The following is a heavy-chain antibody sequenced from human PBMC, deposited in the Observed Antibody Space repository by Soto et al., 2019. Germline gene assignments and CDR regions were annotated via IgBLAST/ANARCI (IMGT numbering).Heavy chain of an antibody. Sequence: QVHLQESGPGLVKPSETLSLTCTASGGSISSNYWSWIRQPPGKALEWIGCVHFSGSTNYTPSLKRRVTMSVDTSKNQFSLKLTSVTAAETAVYYCARLAVQTPMVDTQFDFWGQGTLVTVSS. CDR2: VHFSGST. CDR3: ARLAVQTPMVDTQFDF. J-gene: IGHJ4*02. V-gene: IGHV4-59*01. D-gene: IGHD3-10*01. CDR1: GGSISSNY.